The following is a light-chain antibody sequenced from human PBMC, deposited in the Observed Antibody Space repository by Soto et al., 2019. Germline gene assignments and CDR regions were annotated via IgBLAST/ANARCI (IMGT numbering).Light chain of an antibody. V-gene: IGKV1-5*01. CDR2: DAS. J-gene: IGKJ1*01. Sequence: DIQMTQSPSTLYASVGGPVTFTCRASQGISSWLAWYQQKPGKAPKLLIYDASSLESGVPSRFSGSGSGTEFTLTISSLQPDDFATYYCQQYNSYWTFGQGTKVDIK. CDR3: QQYNSYWT. CDR1: QGISSW.